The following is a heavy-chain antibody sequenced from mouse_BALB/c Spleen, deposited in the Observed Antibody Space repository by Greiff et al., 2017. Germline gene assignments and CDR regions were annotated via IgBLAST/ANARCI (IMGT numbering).Heavy chain of an antibody. V-gene: IGHV1S135*01. D-gene: IGHD4-1*01. CDR1: GYAFTSYN. Sequence: VQLQQPGAELVRPGASVKVSCKASGYAFTSYNMYWVKQSHGKSLEWIGYIDPYNGGTSYNQKFKGKATLTVDKSSSTAYMQLNSLTSEDSAVYYCATSGRAYWGQGTLVTVSA. CDR3: ATSGRAY. CDR2: IDPYNGGT. J-gene: IGHJ3*01.